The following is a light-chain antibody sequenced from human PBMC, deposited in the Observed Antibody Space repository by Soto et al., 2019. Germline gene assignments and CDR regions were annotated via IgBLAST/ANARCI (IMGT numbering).Light chain of an antibody. V-gene: IGKV1-39*01. J-gene: IGKJ3*01. CDR1: QSITNY. Sequence: DIQMTQSPSSLSASVGDRVTITCRASQSITNYLNWYQHKPGKAPKLLVYAASSLQSGVPSRFSGSGSGTDFTLTISSLQPEDFATYFFIQSHNMPFTFGPGTKVDIK. CDR3: IQSHNMPFT. CDR2: AAS.